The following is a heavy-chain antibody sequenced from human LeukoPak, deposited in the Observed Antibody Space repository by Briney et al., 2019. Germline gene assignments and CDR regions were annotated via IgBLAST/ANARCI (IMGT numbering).Heavy chain of an antibody. CDR1: GYTFTGYY. V-gene: IGHV1-2*02. J-gene: IGHJ3*02. CDR3: ARDRSGKGAFDI. CDR2: INPNSGGT. D-gene: IGHD1-26*01. Sequence: ASVKVSCKASGYTFTGYYMHWVRQAPGQGLEWMGWINPNSGGTNYAQKFQGRVTMTRDTSISTAYMELSRLRSDDTAVYYCARDRSGKGAFDIWGQGIMVTVSS.